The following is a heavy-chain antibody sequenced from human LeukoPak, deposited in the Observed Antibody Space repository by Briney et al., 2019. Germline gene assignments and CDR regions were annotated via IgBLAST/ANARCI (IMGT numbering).Heavy chain of an antibody. J-gene: IGHJ4*02. Sequence: GGSLRLSCAASGFTFSSYWMSWVRQAPGKGLEWVANIKQDGSEKYYVDSVKGRFTISRDNAKNSLYLQMNSLRVEDTAVYYCAKEVPRYSSSASDYWGQGTLVTVSS. D-gene: IGHD6-13*01. CDR1: GFTFSSYW. V-gene: IGHV3-7*03. CDR2: IKQDGSEK. CDR3: AKEVPRYSSSASDY.